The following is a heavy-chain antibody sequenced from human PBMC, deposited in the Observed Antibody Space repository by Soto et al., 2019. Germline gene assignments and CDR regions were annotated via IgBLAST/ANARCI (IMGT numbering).Heavy chain of an antibody. CDR1: GGSISSSHW. V-gene: IGHV4-4*02. CDR2: SSHSGTS. D-gene: IGHD3-9*01. CDR3: ARVVLTITRGAFDA. Sequence: QVQLQESGPGLVKPSGTLSLTCAVSGGSISSSHWWTWVRQSPGKGLEYIGESSHSGTSNSNPSLKSRVTLSADKSKNHFSLTLTSVTAADTAVYYCARVVLTITRGAFDAWGQGTLVIVSS. J-gene: IGHJ3*01.